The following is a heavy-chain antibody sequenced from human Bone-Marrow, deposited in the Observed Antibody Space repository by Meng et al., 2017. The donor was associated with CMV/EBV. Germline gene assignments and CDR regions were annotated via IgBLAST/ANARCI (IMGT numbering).Heavy chain of an antibody. CDR1: GGTFSSYA. J-gene: IGHJ4*02. V-gene: IGHV1-69*05. D-gene: IGHD2-2*01. CDR2: IIPIFGTA. CDR3: ASQVGPAATLDY. Sequence: SVKVSCKASGGTFSSYAISWVRQAPGQGLEWMGGIIPIFGTANYAQKFQGRVTITTDESTSTAYMELSSLRSEDTAVYYCASQVGPAATLDYWGQGTLVTFAS.